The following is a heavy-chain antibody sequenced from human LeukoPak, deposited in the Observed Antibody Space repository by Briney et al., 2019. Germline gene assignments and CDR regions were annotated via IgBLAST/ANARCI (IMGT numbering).Heavy chain of an antibody. V-gene: IGHV3-21*01. CDR1: GFSFSDYT. D-gene: IGHD7-27*01. CDR3: VKDRPNWATDH. CDR2: ISGSSNYI. Sequence: GGSLRLSCAAAGFSFSDYTTNWVRLAPGKGLEWVSSISGSSNYIYYADSVKGRFTISRDNAKNSLYLQMNSLRAEDTALYYCVKDRPNWATDHWGQGTLVTVSS. J-gene: IGHJ5*02.